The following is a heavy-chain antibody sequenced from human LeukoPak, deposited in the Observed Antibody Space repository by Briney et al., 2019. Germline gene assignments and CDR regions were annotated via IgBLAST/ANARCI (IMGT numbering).Heavy chain of an antibody. J-gene: IGHJ4*02. D-gene: IGHD3-22*01. Sequence: PSETLSLTCTVSGGSISSYYWSWIRQPPGKGLEWIGYIYYSGSTNYNPSLKSRVTISVDTSKNQFSLKLSSVTAADTAVYYCARDLDYDSSGYYYGYWGQGTLVTVSS. CDR1: GGSISSYY. CDR2: IYYSGST. V-gene: IGHV4-59*01. CDR3: ARDLDYDSSGYYYGY.